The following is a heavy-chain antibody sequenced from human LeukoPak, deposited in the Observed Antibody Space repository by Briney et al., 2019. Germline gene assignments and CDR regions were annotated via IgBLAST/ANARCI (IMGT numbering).Heavy chain of an antibody. CDR2: IYYSGST. CDR3: ARLLWFGADYYYMDV. CDR1: GGSISSYY. D-gene: IGHD3-10*01. V-gene: IGHV4-59*01. J-gene: IGHJ6*03. Sequence: SETLSLTCTVSGGSISSYYWSWIRQPPGKGLEWIGYIYYSGSTNYNPSLKSRVTISVDTSKNQFSLKLSSVTAADTAVYYCARLLWFGADYYYMDVWGKGTTVTISS.